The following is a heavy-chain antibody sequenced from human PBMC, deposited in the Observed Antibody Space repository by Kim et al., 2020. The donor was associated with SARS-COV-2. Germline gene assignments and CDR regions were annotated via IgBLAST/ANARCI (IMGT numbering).Heavy chain of an antibody. CDR2: GTTI. V-gene: IGHV3-11*01. Sequence: GTTIKYADSVNGRFTISRDNAKKSLSLQMNSLPPEDTAVYYCVREPAYWGQGTLVTVSS. J-gene: IGHJ4*02. CDR3: VREPAY.